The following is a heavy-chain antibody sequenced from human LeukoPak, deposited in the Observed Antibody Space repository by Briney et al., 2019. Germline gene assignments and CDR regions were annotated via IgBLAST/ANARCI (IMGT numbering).Heavy chain of an antibody. CDR1: GYSISSGYY. J-gene: IGHJ4*02. D-gene: IGHD4-17*01. CDR3: ARDGGVNYGDYAADY. Sequence: SETLSLTCAVSGYSISSGYYWGWIRQPPGKGLEWIGSIYHSGSTYYNPSLKSRVTISVDTSKNQFSLKLSSVTAADTAVYYCARDGGVNYGDYAADYWGQGTLVTVSS. CDR2: IYHSGST. V-gene: IGHV4-38-2*02.